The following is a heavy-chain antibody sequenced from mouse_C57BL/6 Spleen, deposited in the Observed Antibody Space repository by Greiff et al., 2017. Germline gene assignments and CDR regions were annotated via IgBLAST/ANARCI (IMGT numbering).Heavy chain of an antibody. Sequence: EVQLMESGGGLVQPGGSLSLSCAASGFTFTDYYMSWVRQPPGTALEWLGFIRNKANGYTTEYSASVKGRFTISRDNSQSILYLQMNALRAEDSATYYCARYNGYGRGLWSLDYWGQGTTVTVSS. CDR2: IRNKANGYTT. CDR1: GFTFTDYY. D-gene: IGHD2-2*01. CDR3: ARYNGYGRGLWSLDY. J-gene: IGHJ4*01. V-gene: IGHV7-3*01.